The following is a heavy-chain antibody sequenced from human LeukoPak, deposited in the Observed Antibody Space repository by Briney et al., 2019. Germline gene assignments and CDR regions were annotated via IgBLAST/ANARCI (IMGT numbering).Heavy chain of an antibody. D-gene: IGHD3-16*01. V-gene: IGHV4-34*01. CDR1: GGSFSPYY. CDR2: INHSGST. CDR3: ARHGGQSTRVFDY. J-gene: IGHJ4*02. Sequence: SETLSLTCAVYGGSFSPYYWSWIRQPPGKGLEWIGEINHSGSTNYNPSLKSRVTISVDTSKNQFSLKLSSVTAADTAVYYCARHGGQSTRVFDYWGQGTLVTVSS.